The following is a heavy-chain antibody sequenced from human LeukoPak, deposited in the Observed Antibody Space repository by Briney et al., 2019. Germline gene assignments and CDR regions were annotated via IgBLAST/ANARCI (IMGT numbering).Heavy chain of an antibody. D-gene: IGHD3-16*01. V-gene: IGHV1-18*04. CDR3: AREGLGELTLDY. CDR2: ISTDNGDT. Sequence: ASVKVSCKASGYTFTGYYMHWVRQAPGQGLEWMGWISTDNGDTNYAQKLQGRVTMTTDTSTSTAYMELRSLRSDDTAVYYCAREGLGELTLDYWGQGTLVTASS. J-gene: IGHJ4*02. CDR1: GYTFTGYY.